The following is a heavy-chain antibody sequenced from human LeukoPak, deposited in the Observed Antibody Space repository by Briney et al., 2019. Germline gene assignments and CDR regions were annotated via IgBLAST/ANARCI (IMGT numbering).Heavy chain of an antibody. D-gene: IGHD2-2*01. J-gene: IGHJ3*02. CDR1: GGSVSSGGYS. CDR2: IYYSGST. V-gene: IGHV4-61*08. CDR3: ARSCSSTSCYGAFDI. Sequence: SETLSLTCAVSGGSVSSGGYSWSWIRQPPGKGLEWIGYIYYSGSTNYNPSLKSRVTISVDTSKNQFSLKLSSVTAADTAVYYCARSCSSTSCYGAFDIWGQGTMVTVSS.